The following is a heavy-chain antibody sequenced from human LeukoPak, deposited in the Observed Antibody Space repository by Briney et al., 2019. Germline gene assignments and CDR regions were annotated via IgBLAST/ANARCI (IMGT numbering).Heavy chain of an antibody. CDR1: GFTFSSYA. V-gene: IGHV3-23*01. CDR3: AKGTPGYYYYYMDV. D-gene: IGHD6-13*01. CDR2: ISGSGGST. Sequence: PGGSLRLSCAASGFTFSSYAMSWVRQAPGKGLEWVSAISGSGGSTYYADSVKGRFTISRDNSKNTLYLQMNSLRAKDTAVYYCAKGTPGYYYYYMDVWGKGTTVTVSS. J-gene: IGHJ6*03.